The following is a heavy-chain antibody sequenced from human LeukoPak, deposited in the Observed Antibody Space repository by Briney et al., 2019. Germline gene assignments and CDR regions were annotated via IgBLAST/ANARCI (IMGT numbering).Heavy chain of an antibody. CDR2: IKRQTEGWAK. D-gene: IGHD1-14*01. Sequence: GGSLRLSCVDSGFTFSVFWMGWVRQAPGKGLEWVARIKRQTEGWAKDYAAPVKGRFTISRDDSRSTVYLQMNSLEIEDTAVYYCSRNADHDWWGQGTLVTVSS. J-gene: IGHJ4*02. CDR1: GFTFSVFW. V-gene: IGHV3-15*01. CDR3: SRNADHDW.